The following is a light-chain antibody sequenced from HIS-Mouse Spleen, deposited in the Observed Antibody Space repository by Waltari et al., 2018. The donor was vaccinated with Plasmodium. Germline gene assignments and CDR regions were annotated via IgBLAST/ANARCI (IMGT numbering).Light chain of an antibody. CDR1: SSAVGGYNY. CDR2: DVS. CDR3: CSYAGSYTLV. J-gene: IGLJ2*01. Sequence: QSALTQPRSVSGSPGQSVTISCTGPSSAVGGYNYVAWYQQHTGKAPKLMIYDVSKRPSGVPDRFSGSKSGNTASLTISGLQAEDEADYYCCSYAGSYTLVFGGGTKLTVL. V-gene: IGLV2-11*01.